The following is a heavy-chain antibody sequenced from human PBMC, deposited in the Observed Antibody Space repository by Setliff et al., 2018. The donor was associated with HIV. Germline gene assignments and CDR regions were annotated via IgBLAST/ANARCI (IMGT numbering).Heavy chain of an antibody. Sequence: SETLSLTCSVSGGSISSHFWSWIRQPPGKGLEWIGEVDHSGGTKFNPSLKSRVTISLKTSKNQFSLSLSSVTVADTAVYYCASTYCGGDCYSRYFQHWGQGTLVTVSS. CDR2: VDHSGGT. V-gene: IGHV4-34*01. CDR3: ASTYCGGDCYSRYFQH. J-gene: IGHJ1*01. CDR1: GGSISSHF. D-gene: IGHD2-21*02.